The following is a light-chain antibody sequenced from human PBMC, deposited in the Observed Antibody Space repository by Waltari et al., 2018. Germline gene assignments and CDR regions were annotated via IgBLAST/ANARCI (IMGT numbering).Light chain of an antibody. Sequence: NGNSVLEWFLHEPGKSPQGLFYLCSSPASGCPGWFSVCGSGTEFALRINRVEAEGVGVYYCRQSRQTLGTFGQGTKVEI. V-gene: IGKV2-28*01. CDR2: LCS. CDR1: NGNSV. CDR3: RQSRQTLGT. J-gene: IGKJ1*01.